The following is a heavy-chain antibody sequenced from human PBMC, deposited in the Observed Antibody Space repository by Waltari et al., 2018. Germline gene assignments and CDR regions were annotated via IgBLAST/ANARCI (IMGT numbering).Heavy chain of an antibody. CDR3: ARGPSYYYMDV. CDR2: IYYSGST. V-gene: IGHV4-59*11. CDR1: GGSISSHY. J-gene: IGHJ6*03. Sequence: QVQLQESGPGLVKPSETLSLTCPVSGGSISSHYWSWIRQPPGKGLEWIGYIYYSGSTNYNPSLKSRVTISVDTSKNQFSLKLSSVTAADTAVYYCARGPSYYYMDVWGKGTTVTVSS.